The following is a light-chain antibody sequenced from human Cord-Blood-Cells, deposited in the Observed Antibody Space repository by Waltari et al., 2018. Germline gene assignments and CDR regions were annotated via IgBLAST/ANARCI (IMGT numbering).Light chain of an antibody. CDR2: EGS. Sequence: QSALTQPASVSGSPGPSITISSTGPSSAVGSYNLVSWYQQHPGKAPKLMIYEGSKRPSGVSNRFSGSKSGNTASLTISGLQAEDEADYYCCSYAGSSTWVFGGGTKLTVL. J-gene: IGLJ3*02. CDR3: CSYAGSSTWV. V-gene: IGLV2-23*01. CDR1: SSAVGSYNL.